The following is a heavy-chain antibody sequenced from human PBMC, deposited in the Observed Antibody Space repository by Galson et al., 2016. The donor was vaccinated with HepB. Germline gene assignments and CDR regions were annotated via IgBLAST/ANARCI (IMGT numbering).Heavy chain of an antibody. V-gene: IGHV4-30-2*03. CDR3: ARAVWLPLSGMDV. Sequence: TCAVSGGSISSGGYSWSWIRQPPGKGLEWIGTIYYSGSTYYNPSLNSRVTISVDTSKNQFSLKVSSVTAADTAVYYCARAVWLPLSGMDVWGQGTTVTVSS. CDR1: GGSISSGGYS. D-gene: IGHD3-10*01. CDR2: IYYSGST. J-gene: IGHJ6*02.